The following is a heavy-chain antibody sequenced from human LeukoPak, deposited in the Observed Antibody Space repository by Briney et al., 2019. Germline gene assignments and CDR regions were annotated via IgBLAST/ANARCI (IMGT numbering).Heavy chain of an antibody. V-gene: IGHV3-23*01. J-gene: IGHJ4*02. CDR2: IGRSGDYT. D-gene: IGHD3-22*01. CDR3: AKDYYDSSGYFDY. CDR1: GFSFSNYA. Sequence: GGSLRLSCAASGFSFSNYAMSWVRQAPGKGLEWVSGIGRSGDYTYYADSVKGRFTISRDNSKNTLYLQMNSLRAEDTAVYYCAKDYYDSSGYFDYWGQGTLVTVSS.